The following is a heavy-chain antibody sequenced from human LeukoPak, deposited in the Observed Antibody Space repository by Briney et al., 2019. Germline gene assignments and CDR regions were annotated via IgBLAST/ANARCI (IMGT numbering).Heavy chain of an antibody. Sequence: GGSLRLSCAASGFTFSSYSMNWVRQAPGKGLEWVSSISSSSSYIYYADSVKGRFTISRDNAKNSLYLQMNSLRAEDTAVYYCARGQKDEYCSSTSCSSYYYGMDVWGQGTTVTVSS. J-gene: IGHJ6*02. D-gene: IGHD2-2*01. CDR3: ARGQKDEYCSSTSCSSYYYGMDV. V-gene: IGHV3-21*01. CDR2: ISSSSSYI. CDR1: GFTFSSYS.